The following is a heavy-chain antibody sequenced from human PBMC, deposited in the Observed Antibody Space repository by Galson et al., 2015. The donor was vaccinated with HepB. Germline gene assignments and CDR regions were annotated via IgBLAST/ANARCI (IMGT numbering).Heavy chain of an antibody. J-gene: IGHJ4*02. CDR3: ARDDYADNVVMFDY. CDR1: GFTFSDYY. D-gene: IGHD4-17*01. Sequence: SLRLSCAASGFTFSDYYMNWIRQAPGKGLEWVSYISRSGNTIYYADSVKGRFTISRDNAKSSLSLQMDSLRPEDTAVYYCARDDYADNVVMFDYWGQGIQVTVSS. V-gene: IGHV3-11*04. CDR2: ISRSGNTI.